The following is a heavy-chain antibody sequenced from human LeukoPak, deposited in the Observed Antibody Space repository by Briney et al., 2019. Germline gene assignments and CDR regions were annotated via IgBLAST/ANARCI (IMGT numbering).Heavy chain of an antibody. D-gene: IGHD2-2*02. J-gene: IGHJ3*02. CDR1: GFTFSSYS. CDR2: ISSSSTI. Sequence: PGGSLRLSCAASGFTFSSYSMNWVRQAPGKGLEWVSYISSSSTIYYADSVKGRFTISRDNAKNSLYLQMNSLRAEDTAVYYCARDRDCSSTSCYNWDDAFDIWGQGTMVTVSS. V-gene: IGHV3-48*01. CDR3: ARDRDCSSTSCYNWDDAFDI.